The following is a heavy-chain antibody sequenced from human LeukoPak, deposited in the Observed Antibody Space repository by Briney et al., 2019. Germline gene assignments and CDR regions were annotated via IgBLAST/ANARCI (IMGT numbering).Heavy chain of an antibody. CDR1: GFTFSTYA. CDR2: INWNGGST. J-gene: IGHJ3*02. V-gene: IGHV3-20*04. Sequence: GGSLRLSCAASGFTFSTYALDWVRQAPGKGLEWVSGINWNGGSTVYADSVKGRFTISRDNAKNSLYLQMNSLRAEDTALYYCAREAGGAYQYDFWSGYWTMGAFDIWGQGTMVTVSS. CDR3: AREAGGAYQYDFWSGYWTMGAFDI. D-gene: IGHD3-3*01.